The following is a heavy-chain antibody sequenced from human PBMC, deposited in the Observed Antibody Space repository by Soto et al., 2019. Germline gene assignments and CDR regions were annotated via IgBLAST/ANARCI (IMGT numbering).Heavy chain of an antibody. CDR1: GFTFSSYS. J-gene: IGHJ4*02. V-gene: IGHV3-48*01. CDR3: ARDRGRDGYNYGVY. D-gene: IGHD5-12*01. Sequence: EVQLVESGGGLVQPGGSLRLSCAASGFTFSSYSMNWVRQAPGKGLEWVSYISSSSSTIYYADSVKGRFTISRDNAKNSLYLQMNSLRAEDTAVYYCARDRGRDGYNYGVYWGQGTLVTVSS. CDR2: ISSSSSTI.